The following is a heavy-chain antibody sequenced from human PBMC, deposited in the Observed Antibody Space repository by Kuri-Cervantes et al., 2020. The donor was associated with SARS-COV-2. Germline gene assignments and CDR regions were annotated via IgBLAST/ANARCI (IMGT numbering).Heavy chain of an antibody. CDR1: GFTFSSYA. CDR3: AKDPEGYYYDSSGYYHYYYYGMDV. Sequence: GEALKICCAASGFTFSSYAMSWVRQAPGKGLEWVSAISGSGGSTYYADSVKGRFTISRDNSKNTLYLQMNSLRAEDTAVYYCAKDPEGYYYDSSGYYHYYYYGMDVWGQGTTVTVSS. V-gene: IGHV3-23*01. J-gene: IGHJ6*02. CDR2: ISGSGGST. D-gene: IGHD3-22*01.